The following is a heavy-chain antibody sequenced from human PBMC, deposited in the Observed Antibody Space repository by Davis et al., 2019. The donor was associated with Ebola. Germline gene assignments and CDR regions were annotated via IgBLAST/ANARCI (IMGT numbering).Heavy chain of an antibody. D-gene: IGHD1-26*01. J-gene: IGHJ4*02. V-gene: IGHV3-23*01. CDR2: ISGSGGTT. CDR3: ARFIYGIVG. Sequence: GGSLRLSCTDSVITFSSYAMTWVRQAPGKGLEWVSAISGSGGTTYYAGSVKGRFTISRDNAKNSLYLQMNSLRAEDTAVYYCARFIYGIVGWGQGTLVTVSS. CDR1: VITFSSYA.